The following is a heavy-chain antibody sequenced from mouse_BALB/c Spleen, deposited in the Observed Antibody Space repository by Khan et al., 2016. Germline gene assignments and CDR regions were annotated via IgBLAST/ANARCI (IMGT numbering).Heavy chain of an antibody. D-gene: IGHD2-3*01. V-gene: IGHV10-3*03. Sequence: EVQLVESGGGLVQPKGSLKLSCAASGFTFNTFAMHWVCQAPGKGLEWVARIRSKSNNYATYYAASVKDRFTISRDDSQSMLYMQMNDLKTEDTPMYYCVRESYDGYFSWFAYWGQGTLVTVSA. CDR1: GFTFNTFA. CDR2: IRSKSNNYAT. J-gene: IGHJ3*01. CDR3: VRESYDGYFSWFAY.